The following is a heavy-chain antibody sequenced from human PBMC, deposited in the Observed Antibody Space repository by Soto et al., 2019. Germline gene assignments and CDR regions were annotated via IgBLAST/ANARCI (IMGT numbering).Heavy chain of an antibody. J-gene: IGHJ3*02. CDR3: ARPSSTVTMFVAAFDI. V-gene: IGHV3-20*01. Sequence: GGSLRLSCAASGFTFDDYGMSWVRQAPGKGLEWVSGINWNGGSTGYADSVKGRFTISRDNAKNSLYLQMNSLRAEDTALYHCARPSSTVTMFVAAFDIWGQGTMVTVSS. D-gene: IGHD4-17*01. CDR1: GFTFDDYG. CDR2: INWNGGST.